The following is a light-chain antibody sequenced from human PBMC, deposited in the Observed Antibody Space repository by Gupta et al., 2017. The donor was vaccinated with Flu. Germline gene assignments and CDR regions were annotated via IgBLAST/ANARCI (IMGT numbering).Light chain of an antibody. V-gene: IGKV3-15*01. CDR2: GAS. CDR1: QSVSSD. Sequence: IVMTQSPATLSVSPGERATLSCRASQSVSSDLAWYQHRPGQAPRLLIYGASTRATGIPARFSGSGSGTEFTLTISSLQSEDFAVYYCQQYNNWPPDTFGLGTKLEIK. CDR3: QQYNNWPPDT. J-gene: IGKJ2*01.